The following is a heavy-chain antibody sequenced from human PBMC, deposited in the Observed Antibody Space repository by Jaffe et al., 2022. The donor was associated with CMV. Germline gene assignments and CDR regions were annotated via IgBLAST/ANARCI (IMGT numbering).Heavy chain of an antibody. CDR1: GDSINSGRYY. D-gene: IGHD4-17*01. CDR2: FSYTGTT. V-gene: IGHV4-39*01. Sequence: QLQLQESGPGLGKPSETLSLSCTVSGDSINSGRYYWGWIRQPPGKGLEWIGSFSYTGTTHYNPSLESRVTISVDPSNNRFSLRLSSVTAADTAVYFCARHRLGFDPWGQGTLVTVSS. J-gene: IGHJ5*02. CDR3: ARHRLGFDP.